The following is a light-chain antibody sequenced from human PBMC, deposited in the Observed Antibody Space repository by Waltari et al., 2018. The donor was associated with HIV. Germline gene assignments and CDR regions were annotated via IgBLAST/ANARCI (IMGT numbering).Light chain of an antibody. CDR1: QSVRTY. J-gene: IGKJ4*01. CDR3: QQHSDWPLT. CDR2: DAS. Sequence: EIVLTQSPATLSLSPGERATLSCRASQSVRTYLAWYHWKPGPAPRLLIYDASNRATGIPARFSGSGSGTDFSLTIISLDPEDFVVYFCQQHSDWPLTFGGGTKVEIK. V-gene: IGKV3-11*01.